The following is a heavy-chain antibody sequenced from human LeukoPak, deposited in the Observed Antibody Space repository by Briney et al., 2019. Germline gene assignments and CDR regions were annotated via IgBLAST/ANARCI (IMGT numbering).Heavy chain of an antibody. D-gene: IGHD3-22*01. V-gene: IGHV1-69*13. CDR1: GGTFSSYA. J-gene: IGHJ3*02. Sequence: ASVKVSCKASGGTFSSYAISWVRQAPGQGLEWMGGIIPIFGTANYAQKFQGRVTITADESTSTAYMELSSLRSEDTAVYYCARSRHTMIVVTGDAFDIWGQGTMVTVSS. CDR3: ARSRHTMIVVTGDAFDI. CDR2: IIPIFGTA.